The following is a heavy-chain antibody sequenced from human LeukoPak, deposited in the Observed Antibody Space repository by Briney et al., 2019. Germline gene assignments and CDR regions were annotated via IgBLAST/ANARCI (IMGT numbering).Heavy chain of an antibody. CDR1: GFTVSSNY. D-gene: IGHD1-14*01. Sequence: PGGSLRLSCAASGFTVSSNYMSWVRQAPGKGLEWIGSIYYSGSTYYNPSLKSRVTISVDTSKNQFSLKLSSVTAADTAVYYCAREEPQRSDCFDYWGQGTLVTVSS. V-gene: IGHV4-39*07. CDR3: AREEPQRSDCFDY. CDR2: IYYSGST. J-gene: IGHJ4*02.